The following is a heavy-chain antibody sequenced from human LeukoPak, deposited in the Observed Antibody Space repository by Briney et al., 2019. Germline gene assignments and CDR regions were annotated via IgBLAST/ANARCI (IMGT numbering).Heavy chain of an antibody. CDR3: ARMWVGAGMPFFIDY. CDR1: GLTFSSYS. Sequence: GGSLRLFCAASGLTFSSYSMNWVRQAPGKGREWVLSISSSSSYIYYADSVKGRFTIPRDNAKNSLYLQIHSLRGEDTAVYCCARMWVGAGMPFFIDYWGQGTLGTVSS. J-gene: IGHJ4*02. V-gene: IGHV3-21*01. CDR2: ISSSSSYI. D-gene: IGHD1-26*01.